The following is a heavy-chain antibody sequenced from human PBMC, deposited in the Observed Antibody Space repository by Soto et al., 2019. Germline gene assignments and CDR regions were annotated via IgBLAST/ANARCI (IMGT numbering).Heavy chain of an antibody. CDR1: GYSFTDYH. V-gene: IGHV1-2*04. CDR2: INPKSGGT. Sequence: RASVKVSCKASGYSFTDYHIHWVRQAPGQGLEWLGRINPKSGGTSTAQKFQGWVTMTTDTSISTASMELTRLTSDDTAIYYCARGDSTDCSNVVCSFFYNHDMDVWGQGTTVTVSS. J-gene: IGHJ6*02. D-gene: IGHD2-8*01. CDR3: ARGDSTDCSNVVCSFFYNHDMDV.